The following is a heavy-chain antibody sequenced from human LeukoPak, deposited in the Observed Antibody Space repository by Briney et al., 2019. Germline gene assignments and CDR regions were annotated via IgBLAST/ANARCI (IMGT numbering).Heavy chain of an antibody. Sequence: ASVKVSCKASGYNFISYAMHWVRQAPGQRLEWMGWIHIDNGDTKYSHYFLGRVTITRDTSANTAYMELSSLRSEDTAVYYCARDRVVGLAPFDPWGQGTLVTVSS. CDR2: IHIDNGDT. J-gene: IGHJ5*02. CDR3: ARDRVVGLAPFDP. D-gene: IGHD2-15*01. V-gene: IGHV1-3*04. CDR1: GYNFISYA.